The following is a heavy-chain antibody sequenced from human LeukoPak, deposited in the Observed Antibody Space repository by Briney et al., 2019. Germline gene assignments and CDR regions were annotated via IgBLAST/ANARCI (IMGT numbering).Heavy chain of an antibody. CDR2: ISWNSGSI. J-gene: IGHJ4*02. D-gene: IGHD3-3*01. V-gene: IGHV3-9*01. Sequence: PGGSLRLSCAASGFTFDDYAMHWVRQAPGKGLEWVSGISWNSGSIGYADSVKGRFTIARDNAKNSVYLEMNSLRADDTAVYYCARSARLMKGVVEVTALDDWGQGTLVTVSS. CDR1: GFTFDDYA. CDR3: ARSARLMKGVVEVTALDD.